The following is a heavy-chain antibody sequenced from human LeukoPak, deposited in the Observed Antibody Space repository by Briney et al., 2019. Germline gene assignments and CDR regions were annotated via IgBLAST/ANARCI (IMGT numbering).Heavy chain of an antibody. V-gene: IGHV1-18*01. CDR2: ISTYNGNT. CDR3: ARGDYSNPYYFDY. CDR1: GYTFTRYG. Sequence: ASVKVSCKTSGYTFTRYGVNWVRQAPGQGLEWMGWISTYNGNTNYAQKFQGRVTMTRDMSTSTVYMELSSLRSEDTAVYYCARGDYSNPYYFDYWGQGTLVTVSS. J-gene: IGHJ4*02. D-gene: IGHD4-11*01.